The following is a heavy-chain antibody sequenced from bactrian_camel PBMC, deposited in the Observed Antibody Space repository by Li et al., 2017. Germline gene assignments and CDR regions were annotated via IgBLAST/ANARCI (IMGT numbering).Heavy chain of an antibody. CDR2: IGPGDGRT. Sequence: HVQLVESGGGLVQPGGSLRLSCAASGFTFSMYAMSWVRQAPGKGLEWVSSIGPGDGRTSSADSVKGRFIISRDSAKNTLYLQLNSLQSDDTALYYCARAFTTGRGDALSTGARGPRSPSP. V-gene: IGHV3S7*01. CDR1: GFTFSMYA. CDR3: ARAFTTGRGDALST. J-gene: IGHJ4*01. D-gene: IGHD1*01.